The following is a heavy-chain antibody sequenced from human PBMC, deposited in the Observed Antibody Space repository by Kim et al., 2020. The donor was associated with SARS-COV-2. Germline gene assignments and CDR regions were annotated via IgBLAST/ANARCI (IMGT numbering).Heavy chain of an antibody. CDR3: ARDTAVACIFDY. V-gene: IGHV3-21*01. J-gene: IGHJ4*02. Sequence: YYADSVKGRFTIPRDNAKNSLYLQMNSLRAEDTAVYYCARDTAVACIFDYWGQGTLVTVSS. D-gene: IGHD6-19*01.